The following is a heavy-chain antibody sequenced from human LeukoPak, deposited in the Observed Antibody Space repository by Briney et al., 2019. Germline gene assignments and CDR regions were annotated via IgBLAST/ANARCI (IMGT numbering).Heavy chain of an antibody. Sequence: SETLSLTCTASGGSISSYYWSWIRQPAGKGLEWIGRIYTSGSTNYNPSLKSRVTMSVDTSKNQFSLKLSSVTAADTAVYYCAGTYSGSYRYYFDYWGQGTLVTVSS. V-gene: IGHV4-4*07. CDR1: GGSISSYY. J-gene: IGHJ4*02. D-gene: IGHD1-26*01. CDR2: IYTSGST. CDR3: AGTYSGSYRYYFDY.